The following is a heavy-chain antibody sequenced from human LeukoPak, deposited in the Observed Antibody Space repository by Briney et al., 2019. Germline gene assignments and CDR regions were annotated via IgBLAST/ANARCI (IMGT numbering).Heavy chain of an antibody. J-gene: IGHJ6*03. D-gene: IGHD1-26*01. CDR1: GGSISSYY. Sequence: PSETLSLTCTVSGGSISSYYWSWIRQPPGEGLEWIGYIYYSGSTNYNPSLKSRVTISVDTSKNQFSLKLSSVTAADTAVYYCARGQSGSTNYYYYYMDVWGKGTTVTVSS. CDR2: IYYSGST. V-gene: IGHV4-59*01. CDR3: ARGQSGSTNYYYYYMDV.